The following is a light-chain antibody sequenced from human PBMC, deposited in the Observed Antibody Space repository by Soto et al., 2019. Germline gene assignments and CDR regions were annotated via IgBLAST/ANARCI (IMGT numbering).Light chain of an antibody. J-gene: IGLJ2*01. CDR1: SSDVGGYNY. CDR2: EVS. V-gene: IGLV2-14*01. Sequence: QSALTQPASVSGSPGQSITISCTGTSSDVGGYNYVSWYQQHPGKAPKLMVFEVSNGPSGVSNRFSGSKSGNTASLTISGLKAEDEADYYCGSYTSSGTVVFGGGTKLTVL. CDR3: GSYTSSGTVV.